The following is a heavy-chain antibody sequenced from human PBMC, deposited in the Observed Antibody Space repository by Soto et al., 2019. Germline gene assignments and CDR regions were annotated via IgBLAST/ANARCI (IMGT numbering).Heavy chain of an antibody. Sequence: PLETLSLTCTVSGGSISSSSYYWGWIRQPPGKGLEWIGSIYYSGSTYYNPSLKSRVTISVDTSKNQFSLKLSSVTAADTAVYYCARHSRYYDILTGYYLSWFDPWGQGTLFTVSS. CDR2: IYYSGST. CDR3: ARHSRYYDILTGYYLSWFDP. CDR1: GGSISSSSYY. V-gene: IGHV4-39*01. J-gene: IGHJ5*02. D-gene: IGHD3-9*01.